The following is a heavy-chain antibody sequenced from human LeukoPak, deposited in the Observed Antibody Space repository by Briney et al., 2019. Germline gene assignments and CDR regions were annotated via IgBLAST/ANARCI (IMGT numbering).Heavy chain of an antibody. Sequence: ASVKVSCKASGYTFTGYYMHWVRQATGQGLEWMGWMNPNSGNTGYAQKFQGRVTMTRNTSISTAYMELSSLRSEDTAVYYCARASGSYFFGYWGQGTLVTVSS. V-gene: IGHV1-8*02. CDR3: ARASGSYFFGY. J-gene: IGHJ4*02. D-gene: IGHD3-10*01. CDR2: MNPNSGNT. CDR1: GYTFTGYY.